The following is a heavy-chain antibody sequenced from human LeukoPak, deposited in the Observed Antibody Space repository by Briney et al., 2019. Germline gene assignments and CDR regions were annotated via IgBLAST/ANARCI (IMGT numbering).Heavy chain of an antibody. Sequence: PGGSLRLSCAASGFTFSSYSMNWVRQAPGKGLEWVSSISSSSSYIYYADSAKGRFTISRDNAKNSLYLQMNSLRAEDTAVYYCARALSTMIIIILEDAFHIWGQGTMVTVSS. CDR2: ISSSSSYI. J-gene: IGHJ3*02. CDR3: ARALSTMIIIILEDAFHI. V-gene: IGHV3-21*01. CDR1: GFTFSSYS. D-gene: IGHD3-22*01.